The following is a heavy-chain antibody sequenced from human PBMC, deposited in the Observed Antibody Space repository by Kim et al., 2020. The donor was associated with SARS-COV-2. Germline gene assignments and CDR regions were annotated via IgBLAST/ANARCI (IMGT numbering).Heavy chain of an antibody. CDR3: ARGVRYWVGAVSRPRYFEY. CDR2: VNRNSGKT. CDR1: GYDFTNYD. J-gene: IGHJ4*03. D-gene: IGHD3-10*01. Sequence: ASVKVSCKASGYDFTNYDINWVRQAAGRGLEWMGWVNRNSGKTDYAHKFQGRVTMTRDTSVATAYRELSSLTSDDTAVYFCARGVRYWVGAVSRPRYFEYWRQGTLVTVSS. V-gene: IGHV1-8*02.